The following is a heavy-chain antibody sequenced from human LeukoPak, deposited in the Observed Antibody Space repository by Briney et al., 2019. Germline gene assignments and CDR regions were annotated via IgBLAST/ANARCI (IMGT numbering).Heavy chain of an antibody. D-gene: IGHD3-3*01. Sequence: SETLSLTRSVSGGSISSYYWSWIRQPAGKGREWIGRIYTTGNTDYNPSLKSRVTMSVDTSKNQFSLNLSSVTAADTAVYYCARDARGWSGFDYWGQGTLVTVSS. CDR2: IYTTGNT. CDR1: GGSISSYY. CDR3: ARDARGWSGFDY. V-gene: IGHV4-4*07. J-gene: IGHJ4*02.